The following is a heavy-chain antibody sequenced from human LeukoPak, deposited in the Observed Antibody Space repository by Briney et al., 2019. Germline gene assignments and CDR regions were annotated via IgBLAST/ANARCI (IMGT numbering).Heavy chain of an antibody. V-gene: IGHV3-30-3*01. Sequence: GGSLRLSCAAPGFTPSSYGMHWIRQAPGKGLEWMAVISYDESNKYYADSVKGRFTISRDNSKNTLYLQMNSLRAEDTAVYYCATHLTIFGVVIWGQGTLVTVSS. CDR1: GFTPSSYG. CDR3: ATHLTIFGVVI. J-gene: IGHJ4*02. D-gene: IGHD3-3*01. CDR2: ISYDESNK.